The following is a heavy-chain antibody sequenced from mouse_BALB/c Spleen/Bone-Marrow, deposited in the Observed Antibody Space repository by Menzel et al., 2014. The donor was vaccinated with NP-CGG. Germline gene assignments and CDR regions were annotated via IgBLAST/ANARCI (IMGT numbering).Heavy chain of an antibody. CDR3: TRSYYDYGGFPY. V-gene: IGHV1-5*01. CDR2: IYPGNSDT. CDR1: GYSFTRYW. Sequence: EVQLQQSGTVLARPGASVEMSCKASGYSFTRYWMHWVKQRPGQGLEWIGVIYPGNSDTIYNQKFKGKAKLTAVTSASTAYMELSILTNEDSAVYYCTRSYYDYGGFPYWGQGTLVTVSA. J-gene: IGHJ3*01. D-gene: IGHD2-4*01.